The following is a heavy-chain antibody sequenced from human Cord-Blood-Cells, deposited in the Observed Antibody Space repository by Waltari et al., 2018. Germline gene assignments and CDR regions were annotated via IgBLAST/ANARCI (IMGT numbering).Heavy chain of an antibody. V-gene: IGHV1-69*01. Sequence: QVPLVQSGAEVKKPGSSVKVSCKASGGTFTSYTFSWVRQPPGQGLEWMGGSIPIFGTANYAQKFQGRVTITEDESTSTAYMELSSLRSEDTAVYYCARPGGFGELYYYYMDVWGKGTTVTVSS. D-gene: IGHD3-10*01. CDR2: SIPIFGTA. J-gene: IGHJ6*03. CDR3: ARPGGFGELYYYYMDV. CDR1: GGTFTSYT.